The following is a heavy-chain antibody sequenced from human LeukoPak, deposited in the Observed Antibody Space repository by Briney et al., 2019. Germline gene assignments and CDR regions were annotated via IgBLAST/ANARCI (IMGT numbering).Heavy chain of an antibody. CDR2: INWNGGST. Sequence: GGSLRLSCAAFGFTFDDYGMSWVRQAPGKVLEWVSGINWNGGSTVYADSVKGRFTISRDNAKNSLYLQMNSLRAEDTALYYCAKALGSGSYHGGLDYWGQGTLVTVSS. CDR3: AKALGSGSYHGGLDY. CDR1: GFTFDDYG. J-gene: IGHJ4*02. D-gene: IGHD3-10*01. V-gene: IGHV3-20*04.